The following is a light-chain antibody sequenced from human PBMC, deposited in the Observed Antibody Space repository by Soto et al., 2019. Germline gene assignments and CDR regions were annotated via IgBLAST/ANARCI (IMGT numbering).Light chain of an antibody. J-gene: IGKJ1*01. Sequence: IQMTQSPSTVSASVGATLTITFRASQSISTRLAWYQQKAGTAPKVLIYAASRLESGVPSRISGSRSGTEFTLTISRLQPDDFASYYCQQYDSYSWTFGQGTKVDI. CDR1: QSISTR. CDR2: AAS. CDR3: QQYDSYSWT. V-gene: IGKV1-5*01.